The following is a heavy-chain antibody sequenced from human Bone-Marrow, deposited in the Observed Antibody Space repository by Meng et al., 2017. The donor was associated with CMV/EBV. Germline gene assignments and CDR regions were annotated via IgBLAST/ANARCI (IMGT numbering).Heavy chain of an antibody. V-gene: IGHV1-69*10. CDR2: IIPILGIA. D-gene: IGHD3-3*01. CDR1: GDTFSSYA. CDR3: ASNLLTIFGVVIDAAYYNYGMDV. Sequence: SVKVSCKASGDTFSSYAISWVRQAPGQGLEWMGGIIPILGIANYAQKFQGRVTITADKSTSTAYMELSSLRSEDTAVYYCASNLLTIFGVVIDAAYYNYGMDVWGQGTTVTVSS. J-gene: IGHJ6*02.